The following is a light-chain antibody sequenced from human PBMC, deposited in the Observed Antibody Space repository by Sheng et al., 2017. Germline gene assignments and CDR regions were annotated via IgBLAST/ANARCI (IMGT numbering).Light chain of an antibody. J-gene: IGKJ4*01. CDR1: QAITNNY. CDR2: GAS. Sequence: LVLTQSPGTLSLFSRRERHPPPAGPSQAITNNYLAWYQQKAGQAPRLLIYGASNRATGVPDRFSGTGSGTDFIPHXQQSGAEDFAVYYCQQHGSSPYTFGGGTKVEIK. V-gene: IGKV3-20*01. CDR3: QQHGSSPYT.